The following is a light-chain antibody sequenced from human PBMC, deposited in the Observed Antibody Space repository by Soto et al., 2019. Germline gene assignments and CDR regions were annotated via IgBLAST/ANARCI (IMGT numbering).Light chain of an antibody. J-gene: IGKJ1*01. CDR3: NQYTVGLRT. CDR2: GAS. V-gene: IGKV3-15*01. Sequence: IVMTQSPATLSMSPGDRATLSCRASQSLVTNMACYQQKPGQAPRLLIYGASIRATGVPARLTGSGSGTEFTLTIDSLQSEDFAVYYCNQYTVGLRTFGRGTSVEV. CDR1: QSLVTN.